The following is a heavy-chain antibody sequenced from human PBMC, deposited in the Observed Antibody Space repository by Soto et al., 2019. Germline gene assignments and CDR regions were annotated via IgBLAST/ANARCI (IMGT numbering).Heavy chain of an antibody. CDR3: ARDNHTVTTNYHYPSYGMDV. CDR2: IIPLFGTS. Sequence: QVKLVQSGAEVRKPGSAVKVSCKASGGTFSTYGINWVRQAPGQGLEWMGGIIPLFGTSSYAQQFEGRVTITADESSSTAYMALSSLRSEYTAVYYCARDNHTVTTNYHYPSYGMDVWGQGTTVTVSS. V-gene: IGHV1-69*01. D-gene: IGHD4-4*01. CDR1: GGTFSTYG. J-gene: IGHJ6*02.